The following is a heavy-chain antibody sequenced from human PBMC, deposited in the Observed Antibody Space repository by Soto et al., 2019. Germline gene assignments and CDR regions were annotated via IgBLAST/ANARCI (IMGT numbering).Heavy chain of an antibody. CDR3: ARGRYSSSSLYYGMDV. J-gene: IGHJ6*02. Sequence: ASVKVSCKASGYTFTRYYMHWVRQAPGQGLERMGWINPNSGGTNNAHKFQGRVTMTRDTSISTAYMKLIRLRSDDTAVYYCARGRYSSSSLYYGMDVWGQGTMVTVSS. D-gene: IGHD6-6*01. V-gene: IGHV1-2*02. CDR2: INPNSGGT. CDR1: GYTFTRYY.